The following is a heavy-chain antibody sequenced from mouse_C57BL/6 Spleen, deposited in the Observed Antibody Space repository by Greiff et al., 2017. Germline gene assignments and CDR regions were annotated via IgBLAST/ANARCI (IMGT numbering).Heavy chain of an antibody. CDR3: TIYYYGSSYVRAMDY. Sequence: EVKLQESGAELVRPGASVKLSCTASGFNIKDDYMHWVKQRPEQGLEWIGWIDPENGDTEYASKFQGKATITADTSSNPAYLQLSSLTSEDTAVYYCTIYYYGSSYVRAMDYGGQGTSVTVSS. CDR1: GFNIKDDY. J-gene: IGHJ4*01. V-gene: IGHV14-4*01. CDR2: IDPENGDT. D-gene: IGHD1-1*01.